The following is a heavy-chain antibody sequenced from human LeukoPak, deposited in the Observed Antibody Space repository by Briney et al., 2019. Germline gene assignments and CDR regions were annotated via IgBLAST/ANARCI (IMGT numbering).Heavy chain of an antibody. V-gene: IGHV3-7*04. J-gene: IGHJ4*02. Sequence: PGGSLRLSCAASGFTFSSSWMSWVRQAPGKGLEWVANIKPDGSEKFHVDSVKGRFTISRDNSKSSLSLQMNSLRAEDTAVYYCARASWISTADAVCWGQGTQVTVSS. CDR2: IKPDGSEK. CDR3: ARASWISTADAVC. CDR1: GFTFSSSW. D-gene: IGHD2-2*03.